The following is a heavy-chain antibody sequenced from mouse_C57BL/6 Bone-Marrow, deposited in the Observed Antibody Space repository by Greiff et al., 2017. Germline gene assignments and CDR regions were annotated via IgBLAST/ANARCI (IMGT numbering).Heavy chain of an antibody. Sequence: EVQVVESGGGLVQPGGSLKLSCAASGFTFSDYYMYWVRQTPEKRLEWVAYISNGGGSTYYPDTVKGRFTISRDNAKNTLYLQMSRLKSEDTAMYYCARHYYGSSYPYFDVWGTGTTVTVSS. CDR1: GFTFSDYY. V-gene: IGHV5-12*01. J-gene: IGHJ1*03. D-gene: IGHD1-1*01. CDR3: ARHYYGSSYPYFDV. CDR2: ISNGGGST.